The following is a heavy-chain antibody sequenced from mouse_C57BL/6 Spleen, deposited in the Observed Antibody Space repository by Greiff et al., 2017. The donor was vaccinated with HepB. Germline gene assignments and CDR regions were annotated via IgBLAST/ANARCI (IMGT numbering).Heavy chain of an antibody. V-gene: IGHV5-9-1*02. CDR3: TRDSAWGYLDY. CDR2: ISSGGDYI. Sequence: EVKLVESGEGLVKPGGSLKLSCAASGFTFSSYAMPWVRQTPEKRLEWVAYISSGGDYIYYADTVKGRFTISRDNARNTLYLQMSSLKSEDTAMYYCTRDSAWGYLDYWGQGTTLTVSS. D-gene: IGHD3-1*01. J-gene: IGHJ2*01. CDR1: GFTFSSYA.